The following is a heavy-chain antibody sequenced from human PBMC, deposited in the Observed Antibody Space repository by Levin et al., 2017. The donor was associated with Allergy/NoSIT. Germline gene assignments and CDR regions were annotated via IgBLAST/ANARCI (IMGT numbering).Heavy chain of an antibody. CDR3: ARGVSYLTNGFDY. V-gene: IGHV3-48*03. CDR2: ISGSGDSI. Sequence: PGGSLRLSCAASGFTFNNDELNWVRQAPGKGLEWVSYISGSGDSIYYADSVKGRFTISRDNAKKSLYLQMNSLRAEDTAVYFCARGVSYLTNGFDYWGQGTLVTVSS. CDR1: GFTFNNDE. J-gene: IGHJ4*02. D-gene: IGHD1-26*01.